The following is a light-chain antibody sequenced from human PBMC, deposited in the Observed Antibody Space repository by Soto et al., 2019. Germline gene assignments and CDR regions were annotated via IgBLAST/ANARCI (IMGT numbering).Light chain of an antibody. CDR3: QQYNSFQGT. Sequence: DIQMTQSPSTLSASVGDRVTITCRASQSISSWLAWYQQKPGKAPKLLIYDASSLESGVPSRFSGTGSGTDFTLNISSLQPDDFATYYCQQYNSFQGTFGQGTKLEIK. V-gene: IGKV1-5*01. CDR2: DAS. J-gene: IGKJ2*02. CDR1: QSISSW.